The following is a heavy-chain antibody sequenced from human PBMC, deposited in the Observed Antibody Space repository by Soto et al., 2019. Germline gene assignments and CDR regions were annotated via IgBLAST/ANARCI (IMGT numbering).Heavy chain of an antibody. D-gene: IGHD3-22*01. J-gene: IGHJ4*02. CDR1: GYSFTSYG. CDR3: ARDHYYDSSGYSSGLDY. CDR2: ISDHNGNT. V-gene: IGHV1-18*01. Sequence: QVQLVQSGAEVKKPGASVKVSCKASGYSFTSYGISWVRQAPGQGLEWMAWISDHNGNTNYAQKFKGRVTMTTDTSTSTAYMELRSLRSDDTAVYYCARDHYYDSSGYSSGLDYWGQGTLVTVSS.